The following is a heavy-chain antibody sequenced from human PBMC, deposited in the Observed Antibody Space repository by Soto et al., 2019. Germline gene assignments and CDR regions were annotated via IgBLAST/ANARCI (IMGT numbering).Heavy chain of an antibody. CDR2: INAVNGDT. J-gene: IGHJ4*02. V-gene: IGHV1-3*01. CDR1: GYSFISYG. D-gene: IGHD3-10*01. CDR3: ASDYRRGGDS. Sequence: QIQLVQSGAEVKKPGASVNISCKASGYSFISYGMYWVRQAPGQRLEWMGWINAVNGDTKYSQKLQGRATIIGDTSASTVYMELGSLRGADTAVYYCASDYRRGGDSWGQGTLVTVSS.